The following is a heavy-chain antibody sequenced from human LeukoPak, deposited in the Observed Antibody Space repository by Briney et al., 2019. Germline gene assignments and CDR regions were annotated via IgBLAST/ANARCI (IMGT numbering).Heavy chain of an antibody. V-gene: IGHV3-30*18. CDR2: ISYDGSNK. J-gene: IGHJ3*02. Sequence: GRSLRLSCAASGFTFSSYGMHWVRQAPGKGLEWVAVISYDGSNKYYADSVKGRFTISRDNSKNTLYLQMNSLRAEDTAVYYCAKVNSRSYYGAFDIWGQGTMVTVSS. CDR1: GFTFSSYG. D-gene: IGHD1-26*01. CDR3: AKVNSRSYYGAFDI.